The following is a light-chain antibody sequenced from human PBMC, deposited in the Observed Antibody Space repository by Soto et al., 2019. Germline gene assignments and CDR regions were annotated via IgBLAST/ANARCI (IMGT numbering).Light chain of an antibody. V-gene: IGKV3-20*01. Sequence: EIVLTQSPGTLSLSPGERATLSCRASQSVSSSYLAWYQQKPGQAPRLLIYGASSRATGIPDRFSGSGSVTDFTLTISRLEPEDLAVYYCQQYGSSPTFGPGTQVDIK. J-gene: IGKJ3*01. CDR3: QQYGSSPT. CDR1: QSVSSSY. CDR2: GAS.